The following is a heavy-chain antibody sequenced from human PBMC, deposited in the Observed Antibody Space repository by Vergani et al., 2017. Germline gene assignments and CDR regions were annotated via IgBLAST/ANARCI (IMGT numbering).Heavy chain of an antibody. D-gene: IGHD4-17*01. CDR2: SRSKANSYAT. J-gene: IGHJ4*02. V-gene: IGHV3-73*01. CDR3: TRHGTVTTSRFDY. Sequence: EVQLVESGGGLVQPGGSLKLSCAASGFTFSGSAMHWVRQASGKGLEWVGRSRSKANSYATAYAASVKVRFTISRDDSTNTAYLQMNSLKTEDTAVYYCTRHGTVTTSRFDYWGQGTLVTVSS. CDR1: GFTFSGSA.